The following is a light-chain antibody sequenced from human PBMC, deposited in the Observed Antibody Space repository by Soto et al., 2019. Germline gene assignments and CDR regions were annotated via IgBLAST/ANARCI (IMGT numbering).Light chain of an antibody. CDR1: QSISSW. Sequence: DIQMTQSPSTLSASVGDRVTITCRASQSISSWLAWYQQKPGKAPKLLIYKASCLESGVPSRFSGSESGTAVTLNISSLQPDEFAAYYYQQYNSYSPYTFGQGTKLEIK. V-gene: IGKV1-5*03. J-gene: IGKJ2*01. CDR3: QQYNSYSPYT. CDR2: KAS.